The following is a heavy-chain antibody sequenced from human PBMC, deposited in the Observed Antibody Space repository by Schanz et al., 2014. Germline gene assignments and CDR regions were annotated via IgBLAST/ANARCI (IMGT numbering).Heavy chain of an antibody. D-gene: IGHD2-21*01. J-gene: IGHJ5*02. V-gene: IGHV3-13*01. CDR1: GFTLSNSD. CDR3: ARDLEGYDGGGGGFDP. CDR2: IGYLGDT. Sequence: VQLLESGGGLVQPGGSLRLSCAASGFTLSNSDMHWVRQGTGKGLEWVSTIGYLGDTYYPDSVKGRFTVSRDSGQNSLYLQMNSLRAEDTAVDYYARDLEGYDGGGGGFDPWGQGTLVTVSS.